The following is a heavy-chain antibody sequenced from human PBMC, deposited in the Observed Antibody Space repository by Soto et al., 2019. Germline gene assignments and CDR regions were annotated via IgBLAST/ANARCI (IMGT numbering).Heavy chain of an antibody. Sequence: SETLSLTGTVSGGCISSYYWSWIRQPPGKGLEWIGYIYYSGSTNYNRSLKSRVSISVDRSKNQFSLTLISVPAADTAVHNRARAIADSSRCYSSFDFDIWCQETMDTV. J-gene: IGHJ3*02. CDR1: GGCISSYY. CDR2: IYYSGST. D-gene: IGHD6-13*01. V-gene: IGHV4-59*01. CDR3: ARAIADSSRCYSSFDFDI.